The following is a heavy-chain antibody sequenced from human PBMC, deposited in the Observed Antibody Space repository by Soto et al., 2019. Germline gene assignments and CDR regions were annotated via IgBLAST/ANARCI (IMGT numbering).Heavy chain of an antibody. D-gene: IGHD4-17*01. CDR1: GNTFTSYG. CDR2: ISAYNGNT. CDR3: ARDLQHDHGGNSAGGTAFDI. V-gene: IGHV1-18*04. Sequence: XSVKVSCKASGNTFTSYGIRWVRQAPGQGLEWMGWISAYNGNTNYAQKLQGRVTMTTDTSTSTAYMELRSLRSDDTAVYYCARDLQHDHGGNSAGGTAFDIWGPGTMVTVS. J-gene: IGHJ3*02.